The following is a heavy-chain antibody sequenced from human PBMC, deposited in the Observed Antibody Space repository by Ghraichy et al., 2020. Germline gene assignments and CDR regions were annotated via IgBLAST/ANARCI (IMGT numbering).Heavy chain of an antibody. D-gene: IGHD3-10*01. Sequence: GESLNISCAASGFTFSSYSMNWVRQAPGKGLEWVSSISSSSSYIYYADSVKGRFTISRDNAKNSLYLQMNSLRAEDTAVYYCARDSGFLGFGESRFDYWGQGTLVTVSS. CDR1: GFTFSSYS. V-gene: IGHV3-21*01. CDR2: ISSSSSYI. J-gene: IGHJ4*02. CDR3: ARDSGFLGFGESRFDY.